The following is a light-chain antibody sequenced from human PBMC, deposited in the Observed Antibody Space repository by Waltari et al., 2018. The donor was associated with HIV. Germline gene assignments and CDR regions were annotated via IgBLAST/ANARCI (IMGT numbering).Light chain of an antibody. CDR3: CSYAGTFRV. J-gene: IGLJ3*02. V-gene: IGLV2-11*01. CDR1: SSDVGAYYF. CDR2: DVS. Sequence: QSALAQPRSVSGSPGQSVTISCTGTSSDVGAYYFVSWYQQHPGIAPNLIIYDVSKRPSGVPDRFSGSKSGSTASLTISGLQAEDEADYHCCSYAGTFRVFGGGTKLTVL.